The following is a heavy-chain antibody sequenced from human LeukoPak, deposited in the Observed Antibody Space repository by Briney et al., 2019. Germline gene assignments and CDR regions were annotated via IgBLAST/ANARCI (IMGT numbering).Heavy chain of an antibody. Sequence: SETLSLTCTVSGGSIRSYYWSWIRQAPGKGVEWIGFISYSGYTSYSPSLKSRVGISVDTSKSQFSLRLSSMTAADTAIYYCARGRNDNGGMFFDSWAQGSLVTVSS. CDR2: ISYSGYT. CDR1: GGSIRSYY. V-gene: IGHV4-59*01. CDR3: ARGRNDNGGMFFDS. D-gene: IGHD4-23*01. J-gene: IGHJ4*02.